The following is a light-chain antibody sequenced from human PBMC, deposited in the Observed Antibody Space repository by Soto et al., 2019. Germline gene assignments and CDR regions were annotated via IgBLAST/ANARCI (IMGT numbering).Light chain of an antibody. V-gene: IGLV2-14*03. CDR2: DVN. CDR1: SSDVGAYNF. CDR3: SSYTSNTTPV. J-gene: IGLJ2*01. Sequence: QSALTQPASVSGSPGQSITISCTGTSSDVGAYNFVSWYQQHPDKAPKLMIYDVNNRPSGVSERFSGSKSANTASLTISGLQAEDEADYYCSSYTSNTTPVFGGGTKVTVL.